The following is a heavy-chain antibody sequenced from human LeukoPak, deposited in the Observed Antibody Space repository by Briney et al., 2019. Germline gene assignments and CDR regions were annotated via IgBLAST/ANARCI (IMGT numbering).Heavy chain of an antibody. J-gene: IGHJ3*02. Sequence: PGGSLRLSCAASGFTFSSYEMNWVRQAPGKGLEWVSYISSSGSTIYYADSVKGRFTISRDNAKNSLYLQMNSLRAGDTAVYYCARDVWLSHLPDAFDIWGQGIMVTVSS. D-gene: IGHD2-8*01. CDR1: GFTFSSYE. V-gene: IGHV3-48*03. CDR3: ARDVWLSHLPDAFDI. CDR2: ISSSGSTI.